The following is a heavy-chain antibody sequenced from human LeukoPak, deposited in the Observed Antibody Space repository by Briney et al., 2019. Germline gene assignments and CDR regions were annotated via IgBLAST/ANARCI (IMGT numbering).Heavy chain of an antibody. CDR1: GYTFSNYR. CDR2: TSYNGNT. V-gene: IGHV1-18*04. Sequence: VSVKVSCKTSGYTFSNYRISWVRQAPGPGLEWMAWTSYNGNTNYAQKFQDRVTMTTDTSTTTAYMELRSLESDDTAVYYCARHSGSGWQALGYWGQGTLVTVSS. D-gene: IGHD6-19*01. CDR3: ARHSGSGWQALGY. J-gene: IGHJ4*02.